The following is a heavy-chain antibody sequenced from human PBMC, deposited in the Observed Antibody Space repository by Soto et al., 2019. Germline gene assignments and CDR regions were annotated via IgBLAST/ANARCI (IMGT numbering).Heavy chain of an antibody. CDR2: INHSGST. V-gene: IGHV4-34*01. D-gene: IGHD6-6*01. J-gene: IGHJ6*02. CDR1: GGSFSGYY. Sequence: QVQLQQWGAGLLKPSETLSLTCAVYGGSFSGYYWSWIRQPPGKGLEWIGEINHSGSTNYNPSLKSRVTISVDTSKNQFSLKLSSVTAADTAVYYCAKERIAARRYYYYYGMDVWGQGTTVTVSS. CDR3: AKERIAARRYYYYYGMDV.